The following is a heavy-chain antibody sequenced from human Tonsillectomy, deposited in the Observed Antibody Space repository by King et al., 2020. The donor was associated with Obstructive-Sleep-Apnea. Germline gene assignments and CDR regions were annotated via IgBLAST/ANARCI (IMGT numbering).Heavy chain of an antibody. V-gene: IGHV3-23*04. Sequence: VQLVESGGGLVQPGGSRRLSCAASGFIFKSYAMSWVRQAPGKGLEWVSGIGGSDGTTFYADAVKGRFTISRDNSKNTLYLQMNSLRVEDTAVYYCAKVVYYSDDSDHYSLGDYWGQGTLVTVSS. CDR1: GFIFKSYA. CDR2: IGGSDGTT. J-gene: IGHJ4*02. CDR3: AKVVYYSDDSDHYSLGDY. D-gene: IGHD3-22*01.